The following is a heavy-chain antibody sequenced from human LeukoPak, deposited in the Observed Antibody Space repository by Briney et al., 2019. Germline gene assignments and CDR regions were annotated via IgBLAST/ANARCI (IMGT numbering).Heavy chain of an antibody. D-gene: IGHD1-7*01. J-gene: IGHJ4*02. Sequence: ASVKVSCKASGYTFTGYYMHWVRQAPGQGLEWMGWINPNSGGTNYAQKFQGRVTMTRDTSISTAYMELSRLRSDDTAVYYCATSSVTYWNYYFDYWGQGTLVTVSS. CDR1: GYTFTGYY. V-gene: IGHV1-2*02. CDR2: INPNSGGT. CDR3: ATSSVTYWNYYFDY.